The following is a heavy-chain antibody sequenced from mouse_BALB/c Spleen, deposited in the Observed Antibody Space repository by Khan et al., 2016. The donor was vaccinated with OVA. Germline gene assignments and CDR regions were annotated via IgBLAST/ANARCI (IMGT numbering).Heavy chain of an antibody. V-gene: IGHV3-2*02. Sequence: DVQLQESGPGLVKPSQSLSLTCTVTGYSITSDYAWNWIRQFPGNKLEWMGFISYSGNTNYNPSLKSRISITRDTSKNQFFLQLNSVTTEATATXYGEGFNGGNFNYWGQGTPLTASS. J-gene: IGHJ2*01. CDR1: GYSITSDYA. CDR2: ISYSGNT. CDR3: EGFNGGNFNY.